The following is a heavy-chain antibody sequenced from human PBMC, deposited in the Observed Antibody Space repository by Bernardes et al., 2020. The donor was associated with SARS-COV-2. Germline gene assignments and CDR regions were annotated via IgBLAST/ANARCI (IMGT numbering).Heavy chain of an antibody. J-gene: IGHJ6*02. V-gene: IGHV4-59*01. CDR3: ARDPYGSGSRSLYYYYGMDV. Sequence: TLSLTCTVSGGSISSYYWSWIRQPPGKGLEWIGYIYYSGSTNYNPSLKSRVTISVDTSKNQFSLKLSSVTAADTAVYYCARDPYGSGSRSLYYYYGMDVWGQGTTVTVSS. CDR2: IYYSGST. CDR1: GGSISSYY. D-gene: IGHD3-10*01.